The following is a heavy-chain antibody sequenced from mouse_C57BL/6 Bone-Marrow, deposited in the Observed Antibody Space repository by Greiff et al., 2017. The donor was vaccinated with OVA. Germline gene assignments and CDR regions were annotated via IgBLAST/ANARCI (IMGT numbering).Heavy chain of an antibody. V-gene: IGHV14-4*01. CDR3: TTYRY. J-gene: IGHJ2*01. Sequence: VQLKESGAELVRPGASVKLSCTTSGFNIKDDYMHWVKQRPEQGLEWIGWVDPENGYTEYASKFQGKATITADTSSNTAYLQLSSLTSEDTAVYYCTTYRYWGQGTTLTVSS. CDR1: GFNIKDDY. CDR2: VDPENGYT.